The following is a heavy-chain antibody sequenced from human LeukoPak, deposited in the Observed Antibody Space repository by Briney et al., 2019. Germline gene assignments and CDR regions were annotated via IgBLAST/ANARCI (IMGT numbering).Heavy chain of an antibody. CDR3: ASSRDSSGYFDY. CDR2: IYSGGST. CDR1: GFTVSSNY. D-gene: IGHD6-19*01. J-gene: IGHJ4*02. V-gene: IGHV3-53*01. Sequence: GGSLRLSCAASGFTVSSNYMSWVRQAPGKGLEWVSVIYSGGSTYYADSVKGRFTIPRDNSKNTLYLQMSSLRAEDTAVYYCASSRDSSGYFDYWGQGTLVTVSS.